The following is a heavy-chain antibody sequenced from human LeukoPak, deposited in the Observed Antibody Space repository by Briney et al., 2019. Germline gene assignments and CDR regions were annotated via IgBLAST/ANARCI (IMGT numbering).Heavy chain of an antibody. D-gene: IGHD1-26*01. CDR1: GYTITSYG. J-gene: IGHJ2*01. V-gene: IGHV1-18*01. Sequence: GESLKISCKGSGYTITSYGISWVRQAPGQGLEWMGWISAYNGNTNYAQKLQGRVTMTTDTSTSTAYMELRSLRSDDTAVYYCATWDDWYFDLWGRGTLVTVSS. CDR2: ISAYNGNT. CDR3: ATWDDWYFDL.